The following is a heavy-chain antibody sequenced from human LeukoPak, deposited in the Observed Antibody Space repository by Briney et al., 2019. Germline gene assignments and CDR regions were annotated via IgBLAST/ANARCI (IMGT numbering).Heavy chain of an antibody. CDR2: MFYSGST. CDR1: NGPISSYY. V-gene: IGHV4-59*08. D-gene: IGHD2-15*01. J-gene: IGHJ3*02. CDR3: ARGRGEVVIAAWDVFDI. Sequence: SETLSLTCTVSNGPISSYYWSWIRQPPGQALECFVYMFYSGSTNYKPALKSRVTISIDTSKNQFSLRLSSVTAADTAVYYCARGRGEVVIAAWDVFDIWGQGTMVTVSS.